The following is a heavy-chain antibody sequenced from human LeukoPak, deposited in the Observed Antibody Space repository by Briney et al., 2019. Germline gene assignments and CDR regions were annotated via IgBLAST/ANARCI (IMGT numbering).Heavy chain of an antibody. D-gene: IGHD3-10*01. J-gene: IGHJ4*02. CDR2: IYYSGST. CDR3: ARGRSKGIAMVRGVITPRYYFDY. CDR1: GGSISSRSYY. V-gene: IGHV4-39*01. Sequence: SETLSLTCSVSGGSISSRSYYWGWIRQPPGKGLEWIGSIYYSGSTYYNPSLKSRVTVSVDTSKNQFSLKLSSVTAADTAVYYCARGRSKGIAMVRGVITPRYYFDYWGQGTLVTVSS.